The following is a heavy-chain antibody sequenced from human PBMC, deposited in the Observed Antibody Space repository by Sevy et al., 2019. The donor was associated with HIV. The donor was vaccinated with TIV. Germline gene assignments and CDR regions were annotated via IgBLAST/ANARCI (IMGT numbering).Heavy chain of an antibody. CDR1: GFTFSSYA. CDR2: ISYDGSNK. D-gene: IGHD3-16*02. J-gene: IGHJ3*02. CDR3: ASLLSAFDI. Sequence: GGSLRLSCAASGFTFSSYAMHWVRQAPGKGLEWVAVISYDGSNKYYADSVKGRFTISRDNSKNTLYLQMNSLRAEDTAVYYCASLLSAFDISGQRTMVTVSS. V-gene: IGHV3-30-3*01.